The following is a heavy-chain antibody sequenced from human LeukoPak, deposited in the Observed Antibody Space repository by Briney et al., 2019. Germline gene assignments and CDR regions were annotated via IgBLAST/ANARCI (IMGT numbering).Heavy chain of an antibody. Sequence: GGSLRLSCAASGFIFDDYGMSWVRQAPGKGLEWVSSISSTTVYIYYADSVKGRFTISRDNAKNSLYLQMNSLRAEDTAVYYCARMDNLYSGTYHSDFWGQGTLVTVSS. CDR3: ARMDNLYSGTYHSDF. J-gene: IGHJ4*02. CDR1: GFIFDDYG. V-gene: IGHV3-21*01. D-gene: IGHD1-26*01. CDR2: ISSTTVYI.